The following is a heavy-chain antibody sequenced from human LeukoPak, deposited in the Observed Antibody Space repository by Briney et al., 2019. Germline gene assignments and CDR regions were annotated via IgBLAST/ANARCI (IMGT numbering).Heavy chain of an antibody. CDR1: GVSISSYY. D-gene: IGHD1-26*01. J-gene: IGHJ4*02. Sequence: SETLSLTCTVSGVSISSYYWSWIRQPAGKGLEWIGRIYTTGSTNYNPSLKSRVSMLVDTSKNQFSLKLSSVTAADTAVYYCARGGSSYLSTDFDYWGQGTLVTVSS. V-gene: IGHV4-4*07. CDR2: IYTTGST. CDR3: ARGGSSYLSTDFDY.